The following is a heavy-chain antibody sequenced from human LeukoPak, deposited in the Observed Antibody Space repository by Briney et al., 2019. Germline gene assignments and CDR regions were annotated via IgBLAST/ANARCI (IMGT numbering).Heavy chain of an antibody. CDR2: IYGGGNT. CDR3: AKPPPSSISWYYFYGMDV. CDR1: GLTVSSNY. J-gene: IGHJ6*02. V-gene: IGHV3-53*01. D-gene: IGHD6-13*01. Sequence: GGSLRLPCAASGLTVSSNYMSWVRQAPGKGLEWVSVIYGGGNTYYADSVKGRFTISRDNSKNTLYLHMNTLRAEDTAVYYCAKPPPSSISWYYFYGMDVWGQGTTVTVSS.